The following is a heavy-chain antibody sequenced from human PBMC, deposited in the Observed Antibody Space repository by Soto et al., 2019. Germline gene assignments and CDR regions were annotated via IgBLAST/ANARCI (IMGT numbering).Heavy chain of an antibody. CDR1: GDTFTNFG. Sequence: HLVQSGPEVKKPGASITVSCKTSGDTFTNFGLSWVRQAPGQGLEWMGWIATYNSNRNYAQKFQCRLTMTTDTSTSTAYMELKSLRYDDTAVYYCATVLRGVVNWFDPWGQGNLVTVSS. CDR2: IATYNSNR. J-gene: IGHJ5*02. D-gene: IGHD3-10*01. V-gene: IGHV1-18*01. CDR3: ATVLRGVVNWFDP.